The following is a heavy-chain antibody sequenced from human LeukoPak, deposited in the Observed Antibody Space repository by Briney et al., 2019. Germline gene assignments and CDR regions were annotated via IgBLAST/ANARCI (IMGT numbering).Heavy chain of an antibody. D-gene: IGHD3-22*01. Sequence: SETLSLTRTVSGGSISSSSYYWGWIRQPPGKGLEWIGEINHSGSTNYNPSLKSRVTISVDTSKNQFSLKLSSVTAADTAVYYCARHRYYYDSSGYYYAPQYYYYMDVWGKGTTVTISS. V-gene: IGHV4-39*01. CDR3: ARHRYYYDSSGYYYAPQYYYYMDV. J-gene: IGHJ6*03. CDR1: GGSISSSSYY. CDR2: INHSGST.